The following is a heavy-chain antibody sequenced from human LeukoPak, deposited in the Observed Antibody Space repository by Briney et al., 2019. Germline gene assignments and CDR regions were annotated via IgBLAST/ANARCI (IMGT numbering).Heavy chain of an antibody. CDR2: IYHSGST. J-gene: IGHJ4*02. CDR3: ARVRYYDSSGYYPSSYYFDY. CDR1: GGSISSGCYS. D-gene: IGHD3-22*01. V-gene: IGHV4-30-2*01. Sequence: SETLSLTCAVSGGSISSGCYSWSWLRQPPGTGLEWIGYIYHSGSTYYNPSLKSRVTISVDRSKNQFSLKLSSVTAADTAVYYCARVRYYDSSGYYPSSYYFDYWGQGTLVTVSS.